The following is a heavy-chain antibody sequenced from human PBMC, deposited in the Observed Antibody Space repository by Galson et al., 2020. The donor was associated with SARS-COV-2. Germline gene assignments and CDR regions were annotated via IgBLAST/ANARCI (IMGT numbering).Heavy chain of an antibody. D-gene: IGHD3-22*01. CDR2: MSGSGGST. V-gene: IGHV3-23*01. J-gene: IGHJ4*02. CDR1: GFTFSSYA. Sequence: GESLKISCAASGFTFSSYAMSWVRQAPGKGLEWVSAMSGSGGSTYYADSVKGRFTISRDNSKNTLYLQMNSLRAEDTAVYYCAKGRITMIGVVDLDYWGQGTLVTVSS. CDR3: AKGRITMIGVVDLDY.